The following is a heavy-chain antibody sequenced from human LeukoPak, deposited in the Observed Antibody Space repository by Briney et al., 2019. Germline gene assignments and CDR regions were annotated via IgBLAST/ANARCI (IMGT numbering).Heavy chain of an antibody. CDR2: IYHSGST. CDR1: GYSISSGYY. V-gene: IGHV4-38-2*02. CDR3: ARDLVGSGSSLKNDY. J-gene: IGHJ4*02. Sequence: SETLSLTCTVSGYSISSGYYWGWIRQPPGKGLEWIGSIYHSGSTYYNPSLKSRVTISVDTSKNQFSLKLSSVTAADTAVYYCARDLVGSGSSLKNDYWGQGTLVTVSS. D-gene: IGHD3-10*01.